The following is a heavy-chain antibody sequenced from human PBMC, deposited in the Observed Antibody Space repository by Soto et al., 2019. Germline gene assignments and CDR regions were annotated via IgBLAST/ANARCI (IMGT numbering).Heavy chain of an antibody. Sequence: PGGSLRLSCAASGFTFSSYWMHWVRQAPGKGLVWVSRINSDGSSTSYADSVKGRFTISRDNAKNTLYLQMNSLRAEDTAVYYCASGMGFLEWSFDYWGQGTLVTSPQ. CDR2: INSDGSST. V-gene: IGHV3-74*01. CDR3: ASGMGFLEWSFDY. J-gene: IGHJ4*02. D-gene: IGHD3-3*01. CDR1: GFTFSSYW.